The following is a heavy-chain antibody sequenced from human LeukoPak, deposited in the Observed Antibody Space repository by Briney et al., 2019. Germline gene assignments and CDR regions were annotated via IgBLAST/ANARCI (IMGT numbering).Heavy chain of an antibody. J-gene: IGHJ4*02. D-gene: IGHD2-2*01. V-gene: IGHV3-21*01. CDR1: GFTFSSYS. CDR3: ARTLGYCSRSGCFEEDY. Sequence: GGSLRLSCAASGFTFSSYSMNWVRQAPGKGLEWVSSISTSSTYIYSADSVKGRFTISRDNARNSVYLQMNSLRAGDTAVYFCARTLGYCSRSGCFEEDYWGRGTLATVSS. CDR2: ISTSSTYI.